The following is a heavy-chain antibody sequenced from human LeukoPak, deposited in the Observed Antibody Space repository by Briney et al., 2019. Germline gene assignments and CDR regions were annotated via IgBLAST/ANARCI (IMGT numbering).Heavy chain of an antibody. CDR1: GFTFSNYA. CDR2: ITGLGGST. J-gene: IGHJ4*02. CDR3: AKDSGYDYMDS. Sequence: GGSLRLSCAASGFTFSNYAMSWVRQAPGKGLEWVSSITGLGGSTFYADSVKGRFTFSRDNSKNMLYLEMNSLRTEDTAVYYCAKDSGYDYMDSWGEGTLVIVSS. V-gene: IGHV3-23*01. D-gene: IGHD5-12*01.